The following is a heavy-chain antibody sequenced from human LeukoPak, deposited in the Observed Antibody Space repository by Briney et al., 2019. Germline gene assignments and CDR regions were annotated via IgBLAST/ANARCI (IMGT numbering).Heavy chain of an antibody. J-gene: IGHJ3*02. CDR1: GFTFDDYA. CDR2: ISWNSGSI. Sequence: GGSLRLSCAASGFTFDDYAMDWVRQAPGKGLEWVSGISWNSGSIGYADSVKGRFTISRDNAKNSLYLQMNSLRAEDLALYYCAKGRDGYNSDAFDIWGQGTMVTVSS. D-gene: IGHD5-24*01. V-gene: IGHV3-9*03. CDR3: AKGRDGYNSDAFDI.